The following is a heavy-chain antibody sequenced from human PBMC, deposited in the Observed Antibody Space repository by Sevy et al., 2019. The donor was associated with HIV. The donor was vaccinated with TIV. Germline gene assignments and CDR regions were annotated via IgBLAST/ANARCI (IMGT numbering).Heavy chain of an antibody. CDR3: ARDNRGYCSGGSRYVEYYGMDV. J-gene: IGHJ6*02. Sequence: GGSLRLSCAASGFTVSSNYMSWVRQAPGKGLEWVSVIYSGGSTYYADSVKGRFTISRDNSKNTLYLQMNSLRAEDTAVYYCARDNRGYCSGGSRYVEYYGMDVWGQGTTVTVSS. CDR2: IYSGGST. CDR1: GFTVSSNY. V-gene: IGHV3-53*01. D-gene: IGHD2-15*01.